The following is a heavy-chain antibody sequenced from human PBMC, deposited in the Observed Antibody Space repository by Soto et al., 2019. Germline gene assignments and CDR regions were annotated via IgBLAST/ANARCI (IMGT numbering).Heavy chain of an antibody. Sequence: QVQLQESGPGLVKPSETLSLTCTVSGGSISSYYWSWIRQPPGKGLEWIGYIYYSGSTNYNPSLKSRVTISVDTSKNQFSLKLSSVTAADTAVYYCARRSSSPQFYYYCYMDVWGKGTTVTVSS. CDR1: GGSISSYY. V-gene: IGHV4-59*08. D-gene: IGHD6-6*01. CDR3: ARRSSSPQFYYYCYMDV. CDR2: IYYSGST. J-gene: IGHJ6*03.